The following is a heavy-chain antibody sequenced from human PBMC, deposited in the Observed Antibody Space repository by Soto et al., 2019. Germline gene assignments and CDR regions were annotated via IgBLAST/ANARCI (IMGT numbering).Heavy chain of an antibody. V-gene: IGHV3-9*01. CDR1: GFTFDDYA. Sequence: EVQLVESGGGLVQPGRSLRLSCAASGFTFDDYARHWVRQAPGKGLEWVSGISWNSGSIGYADSVKGRFTISRDNAKNSLYLQMNSLRAEDTALYYCAKAHITAIDYWGQGTLVTVSS. J-gene: IGHJ4*02. CDR3: AKAHITAIDY. D-gene: IGHD5-18*01. CDR2: ISWNSGSI.